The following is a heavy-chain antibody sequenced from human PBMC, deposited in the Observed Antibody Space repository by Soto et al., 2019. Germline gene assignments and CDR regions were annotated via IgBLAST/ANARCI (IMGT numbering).Heavy chain of an antibody. Sequence: SETLSLTCAVSGGSISSSNWWSWVRQPPGKGLEWIGEIYHSGSTNYNPSLKSRVTISVDKSKNQFSLKLSSVTAADTAVYYCAREETGSGYYIGSPSYYYYYGMDVWGQGTTVTVSS. CDR1: GGSISSSNW. CDR2: IYHSGST. D-gene: IGHD3-22*01. V-gene: IGHV4-4*02. J-gene: IGHJ6*02. CDR3: AREETGSGYYIGSPSYYYYYGMDV.